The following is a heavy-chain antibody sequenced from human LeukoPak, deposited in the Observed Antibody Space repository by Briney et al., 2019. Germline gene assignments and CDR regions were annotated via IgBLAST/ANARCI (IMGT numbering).Heavy chain of an antibody. Sequence: PGGSLRLSCAASGFTFSDYYMSWIRQAPGKGLECVSYISSSGNTTYHADSVKGRFTISRDNAKNSLYLQMSSLRAEDTAVYYCARDGGSSWYFDYWGQGTLVTVSS. CDR1: GFTFSDYY. D-gene: IGHD6-13*01. J-gene: IGHJ4*02. CDR2: ISSSGNTT. V-gene: IGHV3-11*04. CDR3: ARDGGSSWYFDY.